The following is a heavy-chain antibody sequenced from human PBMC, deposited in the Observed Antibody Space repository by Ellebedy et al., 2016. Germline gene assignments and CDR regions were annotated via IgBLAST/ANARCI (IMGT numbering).Heavy chain of an antibody. V-gene: IGHV4-34*01. J-gene: IGHJ6*02. CDR2: INHSGST. CDR3: ARVPIAVATYGMDV. CDR1: GGSFSGYY. D-gene: IGHD6-19*01. Sequence: SETLSLTCAVYGGSFSGYYWSWIRQPPGKGLEWIGEINHSGSTNCNPSLKSRVTISVDTSKNQFSLKLSSVTAADTAVYYCARVPIAVATYGMDVWGQGTTVTVSS.